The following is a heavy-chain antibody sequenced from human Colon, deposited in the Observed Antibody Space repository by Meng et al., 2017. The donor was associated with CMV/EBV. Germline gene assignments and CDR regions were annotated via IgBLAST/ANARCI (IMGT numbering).Heavy chain of an antibody. CDR1: GYTGYY. V-gene: IGHV1-18*04. CDR2: VSAYNGNK. D-gene: IGHD1-26*01. J-gene: IGHJ6*02. Sequence: ASVKVSCKASGYTGYYIHWVRQAPGQGLEWMGWVSAYNGNKKYVQNLLGRVTMTTDTSTTTAYMELRSLRFDDTAVYYCAKVRSGTYLGRYYGMDVWGQGTTVTVSS. CDR3: AKVRSGTYLGRYYGMDV.